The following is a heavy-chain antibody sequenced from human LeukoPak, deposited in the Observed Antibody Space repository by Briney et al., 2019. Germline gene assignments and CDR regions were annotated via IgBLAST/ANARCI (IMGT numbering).Heavy chain of an antibody. V-gene: IGHV3-23*01. J-gene: IGHJ3*02. CDR3: ATHVFVNIDAFDI. D-gene: IGHD3-10*01. CDR2: ISGSGGST. Sequence: GGSLSLSFAASGFTFSSYAMSWVRQAPGKGLEWASAISGSGGSTYYADSVKGRFTISRDNAKNSLYLQMNSLRAEDTAVYCCATHVFVNIDAFDIWGQGTMVTVSS. CDR1: GFTFSSYA.